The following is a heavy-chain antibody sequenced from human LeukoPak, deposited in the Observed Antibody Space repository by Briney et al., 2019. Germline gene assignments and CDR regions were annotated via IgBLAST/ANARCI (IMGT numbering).Heavy chain of an antibody. V-gene: IGHV1-18*01. CDR2: ISTKNGYT. CDR1: GYTFTDYL. Sequence: GASVKVSCKASGYTFTDYLINWVRQVPGQGLEWVGSISTKNGYTKLAQKFQGRVAMTKDTSANTIYMDLKSLTFDDTAVYYCAREKLWFGEFPFDNWGQGTLVSVSS. D-gene: IGHD3-10*01. J-gene: IGHJ4*02. CDR3: AREKLWFGEFPFDN.